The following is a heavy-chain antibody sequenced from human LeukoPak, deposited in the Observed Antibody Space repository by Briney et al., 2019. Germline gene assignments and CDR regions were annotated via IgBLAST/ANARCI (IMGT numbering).Heavy chain of an antibody. CDR2: IYSGGST. V-gene: IGHV3-53*01. D-gene: IGHD3-9*01. CDR1: GFTVSSHY. CDR3: AREDILSGFDY. Sequence: GGSLRLSGSASGFTVSSHYMRWVAPAPGKGLEWGSIIYSGGSTYYGDAVTGRFTISRDNSKNTLYLQMNSLRAEDTAVYYCAREDILSGFDYWGQGTLVTVSS. J-gene: IGHJ4*02.